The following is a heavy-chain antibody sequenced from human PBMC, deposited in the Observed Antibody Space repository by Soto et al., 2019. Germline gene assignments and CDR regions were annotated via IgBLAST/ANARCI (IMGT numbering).Heavy chain of an antibody. CDR2: IMPVFGTA. CDR1: GGAFRTYA. Sequence: QVQLVQSGTEVKKPGSSVRVSCKASGGAFRTYAFSWVRQTPGQGLEWMGAIMPVFGTATYAQQFQGRITITADESTSTVYMELTIARPADAAVFFCAASRGFYAGMDVWGQGTTVIVS. J-gene: IGHJ6*02. D-gene: IGHD3-16*01. V-gene: IGHV1-69*01. CDR3: AASRGFYAGMDV.